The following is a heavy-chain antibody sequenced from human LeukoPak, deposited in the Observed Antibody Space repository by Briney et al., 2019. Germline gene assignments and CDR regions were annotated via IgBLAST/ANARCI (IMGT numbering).Heavy chain of an antibody. V-gene: IGHV3-7*01. J-gene: IGHJ4*02. CDR2: IKDDGSES. CDR3: ARTIRGY. CDR1: GFTFSNYW. D-gene: IGHD4/OR15-4a*01. Sequence: GGSLRLSCAASGFTFSNYWMSWVRQAPGEGLEWVANIKDDGSESYYVDSVKGRFTISRDNAKNSLYLQMTSLRDEDTAVYYCARTIRGYWGQGTLVTVSP.